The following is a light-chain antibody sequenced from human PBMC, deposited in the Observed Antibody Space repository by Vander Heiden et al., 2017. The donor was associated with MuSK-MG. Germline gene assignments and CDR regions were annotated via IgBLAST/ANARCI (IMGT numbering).Light chain of an antibody. CDR1: QCVLYSSNNTTH. V-gene: IGKV4-1*01. CDR3: QQDYSSPPT. Sequence: DIVRTQSPDSLAVSLGERATINCKPSQCVLYSSNNTTHLAWYQQKPGQPPKLLIHWASTRESGVPDRFSGSGSGTDFTLTISSLQAEDVAVYYCQQDYSSPPTFPSEAKVDI. J-gene: IGKJ3*01. CDR2: WAS.